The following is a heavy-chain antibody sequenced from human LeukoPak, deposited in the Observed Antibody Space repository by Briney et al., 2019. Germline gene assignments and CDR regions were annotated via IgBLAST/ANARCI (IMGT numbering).Heavy chain of an antibody. D-gene: IGHD6-19*01. CDR2: IDPNSGGT. J-gene: IGHJ5*02. CDR1: GYTFTCYY. Sequence: ASVKVSFKASGYTFTCYYMHWVRQAPGQGLEWMGWIDPNSGGTNYAQQFQGRVTMTRDTSISTAYMELSRLRSDDPAVYYCARDGSGWLNDNWFDPWGQGTLVTVSS. V-gene: IGHV1-2*02. CDR3: ARDGSGWLNDNWFDP.